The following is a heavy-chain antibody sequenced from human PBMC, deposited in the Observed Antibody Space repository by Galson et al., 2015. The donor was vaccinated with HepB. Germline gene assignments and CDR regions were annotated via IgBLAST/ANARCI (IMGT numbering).Heavy chain of an antibody. V-gene: IGHV1-8*01. J-gene: IGHJ4*02. Sequence: SVKVSCKASQYTFTTYDINWVRQATGQGLEWMGWMSPSSGDTGYAQKFQGRVTMTRDTIVSTAYMELTSLRSDDTAVYYCARGPPHYGFENWGQGTLVTVSS. CDR3: ARGPPHYGFEN. D-gene: IGHD3-10*01. CDR1: QYTFTTYD. CDR2: MSPSSGDT.